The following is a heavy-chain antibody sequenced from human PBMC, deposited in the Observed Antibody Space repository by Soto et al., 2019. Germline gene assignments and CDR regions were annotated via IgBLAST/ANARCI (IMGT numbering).Heavy chain of an antibody. J-gene: IGHJ5*02. CDR1: GGTFSSYA. D-gene: IGHD6-19*01. Sequence: EASVKVSCKASGGTFSSYAISWVRQAPGQGLEWMGGIIPIFGTANYAQKFQGRVTITADESTSTAYMELSSLRSEDTAVYYCYLFSSGWYLKDNWFDPWGQGTLVTVSS. CDR2: IIPIFGTA. CDR3: YLFSSGWYLKDNWFDP. V-gene: IGHV1-69*13.